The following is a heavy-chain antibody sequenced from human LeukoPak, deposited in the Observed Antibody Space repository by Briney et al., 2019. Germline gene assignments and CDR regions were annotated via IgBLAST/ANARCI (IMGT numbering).Heavy chain of an antibody. D-gene: IGHD4-17*01. V-gene: IGHV4-59*01. CDR2: IYYSGST. J-gene: IGHJ4*02. CDR3: ARAYGDYPDY. CDR1: GSPMSSYY. Sequence: SETLALTCTVSGSPMSSYYWSWIRKPPGKGLEWIRYIYYSGSTNYNPSLKSRVTISVDTSKNQFSLELSSVTAADTAVYYCARAYGDYPDYWGQGTLVTVSS.